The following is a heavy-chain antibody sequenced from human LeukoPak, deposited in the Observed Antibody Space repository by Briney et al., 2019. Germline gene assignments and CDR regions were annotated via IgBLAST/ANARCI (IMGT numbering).Heavy chain of an antibody. D-gene: IGHD6-13*01. CDR2: ISYDGSNK. J-gene: IGHJ5*02. Sequence: GGSLRLSCAASGFTFSSYGMHWVRQAPGKGLEWVAVISYDGSNKYYADSVKGRFTISRDNSKNTLYLQMNSLRAEDTAVYYCAKAAAGPYNWFDPWGQGTLVTVSS. V-gene: IGHV3-30*18. CDR3: AKAAAGPYNWFDP. CDR1: GFTFSSYG.